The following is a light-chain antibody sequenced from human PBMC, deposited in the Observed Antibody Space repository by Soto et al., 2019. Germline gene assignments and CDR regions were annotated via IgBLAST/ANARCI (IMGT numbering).Light chain of an antibody. CDR1: HTISSW. CDR3: QHYNSYSEA. CDR2: KAS. J-gene: IGKJ1*01. V-gene: IGKV1-5*03. Sequence: DIQMTQSPSTLSGSVGDRVTITCRASHTISSWLALYQQKPGKAPKLLIYKASTLKSGVPSRFSGSGSGTEFTLTISSLQPDDFATYYCQHYNSYSEAFGQGTKVDIK.